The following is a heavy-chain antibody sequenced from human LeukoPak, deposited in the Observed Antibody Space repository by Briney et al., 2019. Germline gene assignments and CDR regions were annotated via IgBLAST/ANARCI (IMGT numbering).Heavy chain of an antibody. Sequence: PSETLSLTCAVYGGSFSGDYWSWIRQPAGKGLEWIGRIYTSGSTNYNPSLKSRVTMSVDTSKNQFSLKLSSVTAADTAVYYCARSGSINFDYWGQGTLVTVSS. V-gene: IGHV4-59*10. CDR1: GGSFSGDY. CDR2: IYTSGST. D-gene: IGHD1-26*01. J-gene: IGHJ4*02. CDR3: ARSGSINFDY.